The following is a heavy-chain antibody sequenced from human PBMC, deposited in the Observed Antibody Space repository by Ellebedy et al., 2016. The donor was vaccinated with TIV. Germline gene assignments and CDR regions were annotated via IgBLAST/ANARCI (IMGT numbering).Heavy chain of an antibody. Sequence: SETLSLTCTVSGGSISSYYWSWIRQPPGKGLEWIGYIYYSGSTNYNPSLKSRVTISVDTSKNQFSLKLSSVTAADTAVYYCARRQTQMEYNWFDPWGQGTLVTVSS. V-gene: IGHV4-59*08. J-gene: IGHJ5*02. D-gene: IGHD3-3*01. CDR3: ARRQTQMEYNWFDP. CDR2: IYYSGST. CDR1: GGSISSYY.